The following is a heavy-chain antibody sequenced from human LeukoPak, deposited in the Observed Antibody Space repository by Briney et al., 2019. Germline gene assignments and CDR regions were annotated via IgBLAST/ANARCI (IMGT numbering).Heavy chain of an antibody. Sequence: SETLSLTCTVSGGSISSGDYYWSWIRQPPGKGLEWIGYIYFSGSTYYNPSLKSRVTISVDTSKNQFSLKLSSVTAADTAVYYCARTSDAASEAFDIWGQGTMVTVSS. CDR1: GGSISSGDYY. CDR3: ARTSDAASEAFDI. V-gene: IGHV4-30-4*01. J-gene: IGHJ3*02. CDR2: IYFSGST.